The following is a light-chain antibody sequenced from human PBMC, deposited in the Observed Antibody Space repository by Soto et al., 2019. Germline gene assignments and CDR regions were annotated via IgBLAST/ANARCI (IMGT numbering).Light chain of an antibody. CDR3: AVWDDSLDGWV. Sequence: QPVLTQPPSASGTPGQRVTISCSGSSSNIGSHVVYWYQQLAGTAPKLLMYNNNQRPSGVPDRLSGSKSGTSASLVISGLQSEDEADDYCAVWDDSLDGWVFGGGTKVTVL. J-gene: IGLJ3*02. CDR1: SSNIGSHV. V-gene: IGLV1-44*01. CDR2: NNN.